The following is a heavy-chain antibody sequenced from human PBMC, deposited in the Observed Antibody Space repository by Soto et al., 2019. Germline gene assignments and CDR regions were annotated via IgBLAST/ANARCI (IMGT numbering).Heavy chain of an antibody. CDR2: ISTSGSST. CDR3: AKYHGAYYFYYYMDF. J-gene: IGHJ6*03. V-gene: IGHV3-11*01. Sequence: GGSLRLSCAASGFSFSDYYMSWIRQAPGKGLEWVSLISTSGSSTDYADSVKGRFTISRDNAKNSLSLQMNSLRAEDTAVYYCAKYHGAYYFYYYMDFWGKGTTVTVSS. D-gene: IGHD2-2*01. CDR1: GFSFSDYY.